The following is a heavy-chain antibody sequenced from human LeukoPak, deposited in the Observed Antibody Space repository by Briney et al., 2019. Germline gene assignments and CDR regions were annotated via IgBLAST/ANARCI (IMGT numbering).Heavy chain of an antibody. Sequence: GRSLRLSCAVSGFTFSSYGMHWVRQAPGKGLEWVAVISFDGSNKYYAESVKGRFTISRDNSKNTLYLQMDSLRAEDTAVYYCARDVSGYVISTGYYISELDYWGQGTLVTVSS. D-gene: IGHD3-9*01. CDR3: ARDVSGYVISTGYYISELDY. CDR2: ISFDGSNK. J-gene: IGHJ4*02. V-gene: IGHV3-30*03. CDR1: GFTFSSYG.